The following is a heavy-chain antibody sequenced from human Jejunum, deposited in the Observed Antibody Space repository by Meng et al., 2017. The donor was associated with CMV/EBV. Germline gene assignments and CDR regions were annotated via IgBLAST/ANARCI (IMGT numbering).Heavy chain of an antibody. J-gene: IGHJ4*02. D-gene: IGHD3-3*01. CDR3: AKDLFVQSLGMDY. CDR1: GYTFSNYG. Sequence: SGYTFSNYGIGWVRQAPGRGLEWMGRINGDYAYPNDAKRFQGRVTMTTDTSTSTAYMELRSLREDDTAVYYCAKDLFVQSLGMDYWGQGTLVTVSS. V-gene: IGHV1-18*01. CDR2: INGDYAYP.